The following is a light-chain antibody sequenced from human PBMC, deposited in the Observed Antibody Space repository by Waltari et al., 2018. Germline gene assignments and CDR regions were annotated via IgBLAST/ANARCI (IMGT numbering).Light chain of an antibody. CDR1: SSDVGGYNY. J-gene: IGLJ3*02. CDR3: SSYTSSSTFEV. Sequence: ASVSGSPGQSITISCTGTSSDVGGYNYVSWYQQHPGKAPKLMIYDVSKRPSGVSNRFSGSKSGNTASLTISGLQAEDEADYYCSSYTSSSTFEVFGGGTKLTVL. V-gene: IGLV2-14*01. CDR2: DVS.